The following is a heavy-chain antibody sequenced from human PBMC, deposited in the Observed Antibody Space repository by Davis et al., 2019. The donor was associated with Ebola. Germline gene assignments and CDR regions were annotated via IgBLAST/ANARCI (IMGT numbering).Heavy chain of an antibody. V-gene: IGHV4-34*01. J-gene: IGHJ5*02. CDR3: ARAPVGATTTNWFDP. CDR1: GGSFSGYY. CDR2: INHSGST. D-gene: IGHD1-26*01. Sequence: PSETLSLTCAVYGGSFSGYYWSWIRQPPGKGLEWIGEINHSGSTNYNPSLKSRVTISVDTSKNQFSLKLSSVTAADTAVYYCARAPVGATTTNWFDPWGQGTLVTVSS.